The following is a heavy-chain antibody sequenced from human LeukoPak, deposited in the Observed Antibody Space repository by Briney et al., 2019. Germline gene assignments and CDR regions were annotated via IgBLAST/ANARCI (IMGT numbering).Heavy chain of an antibody. CDR2: IYYSGST. D-gene: IGHD3-3*01. CDR1: GGSVSSGSYY. Sequence: PSETLSLTCTVSGGSVSSGSYYRSWIRQPPGKGLEWIGYIYYSGSTNYNPSLKSRVTISVDTSKNQFSLKLSSVTAADTAVYYCAVYDFWSGYYIDYWGQGTLVTVSP. CDR3: AVYDFWSGYYIDY. V-gene: IGHV4-61*01. J-gene: IGHJ4*02.